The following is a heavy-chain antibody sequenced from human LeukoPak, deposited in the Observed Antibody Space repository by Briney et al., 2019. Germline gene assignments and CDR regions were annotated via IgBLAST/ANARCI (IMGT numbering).Heavy chain of an antibody. CDR2: IYYTGIT. V-gene: IGHV4-59*08. Sequence: SETLSLTCSVSNDSISNYYWTWIRQPPGKGLEWIGYIYYTGITNYNPSLKSRVTISVDTSKNQFSLKLSSVTAADTAVYYCAHTYCGGDCYAAGEFDLWGRGTLVTVSS. CDR3: AHTYCGGDCYAAGEFDL. J-gene: IGHJ2*01. D-gene: IGHD2-21*02. CDR1: NDSISNYY.